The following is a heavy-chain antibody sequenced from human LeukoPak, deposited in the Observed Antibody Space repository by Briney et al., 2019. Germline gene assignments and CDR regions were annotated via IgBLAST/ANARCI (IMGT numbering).Heavy chain of an antibody. CDR2: IKQVGTEK. CDR3: ARRLSGSQQS. D-gene: IGHD1-26*01. J-gene: IGHJ4*02. V-gene: IGHV3-7*04. Sequence: PGGSLRLSCAASGFTFNSYWMSWVRQPAGNGLEWVANIKQVGTEKYYVESVKGRFTISRDNAKNSLYLQMNSLRAEDTGVYYCARRLSGSQQSWGQGTLVSVSS. CDR1: GFTFNSYW.